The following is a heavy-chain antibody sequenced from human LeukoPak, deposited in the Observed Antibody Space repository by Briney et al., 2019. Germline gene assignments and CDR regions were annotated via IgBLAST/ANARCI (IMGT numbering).Heavy chain of an antibody. CDR1: GFTFSSYW. V-gene: IGHV3-74*03. CDR2: INSDGSST. CDR3: ARGPLVTYYFDY. Sequence: GGSLRLSCAASGFTFSSYWMHWVRHAPGKGLVWVSRINSDGSSTKYADSVKGRFTISRDNAKNTLYLQMNSLRAEDTAVYYCARGPLVTYYFDYWGQGTLVTVSS. J-gene: IGHJ4*02.